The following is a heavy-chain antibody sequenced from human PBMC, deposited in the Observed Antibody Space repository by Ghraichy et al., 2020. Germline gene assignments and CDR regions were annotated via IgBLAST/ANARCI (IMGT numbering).Heavy chain of an antibody. Sequence: GGSLRLSYAACGFTFDAYAMHWVRHAPGKGLEWVSLISWDGGSTYYADSVKGRFTISRDNSKNSLYLQMNSLRAEDTALYYCAKDGYCSSTSCYPDEYYYYYYMDVWGKGTTIIGS. J-gene: IGHJ6*03. CDR3: AKDGYCSSTSCYPDEYYYYYYMDV. CDR1: GFTFDAYA. D-gene: IGHD2-2*01. V-gene: IGHV3-43D*03. CDR2: ISWDGGST.